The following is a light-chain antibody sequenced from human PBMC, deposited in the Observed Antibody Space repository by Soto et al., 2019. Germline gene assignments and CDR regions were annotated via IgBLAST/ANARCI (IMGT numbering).Light chain of an antibody. Sequence: QSALTQPRSVSGSPGQYVTISCTGTSSYVGGYNYVSWYQQHPGKSPKLMIYDVSKRPSGVPDRFSGSKSGNTASLTISGLQAEDEADYYCCSYAGSYTFGFGTGTKLTVL. CDR3: CSYAGSYTFG. CDR1: SSYVGGYNY. CDR2: DVS. J-gene: IGLJ1*01. V-gene: IGLV2-11*01.